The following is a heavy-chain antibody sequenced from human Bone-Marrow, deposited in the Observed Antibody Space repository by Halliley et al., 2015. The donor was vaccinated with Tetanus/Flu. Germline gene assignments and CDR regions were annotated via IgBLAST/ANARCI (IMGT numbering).Heavy chain of an antibody. CDR3: VDNWR. Sequence: QLVQSGAEVKKPGASVKVSCKASGYTFTRFDIHWVRQATGQGLEWMGWMNPNSGNSDYARKFQGRVTMTRNTSISTAYMELSSLRSDGTAVYYCVDNWRGGQGALVTVSS. D-gene: IGHD1-20*01. CDR1: GYTFTRFD. V-gene: IGHV1-8*01. CDR2: MNPNSGNS. J-gene: IGHJ4*02.